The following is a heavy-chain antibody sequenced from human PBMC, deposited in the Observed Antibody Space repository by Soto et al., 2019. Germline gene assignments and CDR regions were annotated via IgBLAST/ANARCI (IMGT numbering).Heavy chain of an antibody. CDR3: ARSDGQTFNWLDS. D-gene: IGHD2-21*01. J-gene: IGHJ5*01. V-gene: IGHV1-8*01. Sequence: QVQLVQSGAEVKTPGASVKVSCKASGYTFTKYDMNWVRQAPGQGLEWMGWMNPTSGNTGYAQKFQGRLTMTWDTAIGIANMELSSLRNEDTAVYYCARSDGQTFNWLDSWGQGALVTVSA. CDR1: GYTFTKYD. CDR2: MNPTSGNT.